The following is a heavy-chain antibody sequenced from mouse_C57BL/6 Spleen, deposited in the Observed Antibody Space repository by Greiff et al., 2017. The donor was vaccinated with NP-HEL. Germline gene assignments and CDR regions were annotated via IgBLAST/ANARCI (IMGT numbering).Heavy chain of an antibody. Sequence: EVQLVESGPELVKPGASVKISCKASGYSFTGYYMNWVKQSPEKSLEWIGEINPSTGGTTYNQKFKAKATLTVDKSSSTAYMQLKSLTSEDSAVYYCARSLNYYGSSYNWFAYWGQGTLVTVSA. CDR2: INPSTGGT. D-gene: IGHD1-1*01. CDR3: ARSLNYYGSSYNWFAY. CDR1: GYSFTGYY. V-gene: IGHV1-42*01. J-gene: IGHJ3*01.